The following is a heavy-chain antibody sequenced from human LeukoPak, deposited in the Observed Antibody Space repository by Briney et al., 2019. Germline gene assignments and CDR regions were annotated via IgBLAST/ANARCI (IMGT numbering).Heavy chain of an antibody. Sequence: SETLSLTCTVSGGSISSYYWGWIRQPPGKGLEWIGSIYHTVRTYYNPSLKSRVTNSVDTSKNQFSLKLSSVTAADTAVYYCARVDYSSYRGVYYYYYMDVWGKGTTVTVSS. J-gene: IGHJ6*03. CDR1: GGSISSYY. CDR3: ARVDYSSYRGVYYYYYMDV. D-gene: IGHD6-6*01. CDR2: IYHTVRT. V-gene: IGHV4-59*04.